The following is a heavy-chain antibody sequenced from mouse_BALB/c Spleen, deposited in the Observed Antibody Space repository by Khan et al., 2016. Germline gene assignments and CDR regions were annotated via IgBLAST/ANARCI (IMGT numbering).Heavy chain of an antibody. Sequence: EVKLLESGGGLVQPGGSLKLSCAVSGFDFSRYWMSWVRQAPGKGLEWIGEINPDSSTINYTPSLKDKFIISRDNAKNTLYLQMSKVRSEDTALYYCARLHYSGRFAYWGQGTLVTVSA. CDR1: GFDFSRYW. J-gene: IGHJ3*01. V-gene: IGHV4-1*02. CDR2: INPDSSTI. D-gene: IGHD1-2*01. CDR3: ARLHYSGRFAY.